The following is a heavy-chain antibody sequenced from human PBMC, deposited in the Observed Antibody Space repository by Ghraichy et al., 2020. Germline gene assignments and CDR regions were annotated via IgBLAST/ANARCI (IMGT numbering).Heavy chain of an antibody. CDR1: GFTFSSYD. D-gene: IGHD1-14*01. V-gene: IGHV3-48*03. CDR2: ISSRGSEI. Sequence: GGSLRLTCVASGFTFSSYDMNWVRQAPGQGLEWISFISSRGSEIYYADSVKGRFTISRDSAKSSLYLQMSSLRVEDTAIYYCARDPTVITETDFWGQGTLVTVSS. CDR3: ARDPTVITETDF. J-gene: IGHJ4*02.